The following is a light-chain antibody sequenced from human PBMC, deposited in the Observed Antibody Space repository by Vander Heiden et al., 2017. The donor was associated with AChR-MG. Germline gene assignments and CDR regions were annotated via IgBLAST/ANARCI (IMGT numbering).Light chain of an antibody. CDR1: QSLSNSY. Sequence: ETVLTQSPATLSLSPGERATLSCRASQSLSNSYLAWYQQKPGQAPRLLIYGASNRATGIPDMFSGSGSGTDFTLSISRLEPEDFAVYYCQQSGLSFGQGTKLEIK. CDR2: GAS. V-gene: IGKV3-20*01. CDR3: QQSGLS. J-gene: IGKJ2*01.